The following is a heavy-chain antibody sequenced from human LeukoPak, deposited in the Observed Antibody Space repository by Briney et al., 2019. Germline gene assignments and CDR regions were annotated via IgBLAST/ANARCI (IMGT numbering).Heavy chain of an antibody. V-gene: IGHV3-21*06. CDR1: GFTFSNFG. CDR2: ISTTGSDI. J-gene: IGHJ5*02. D-gene: IGHD6-19*01. Sequence: GGSLRLSCAASGFTFSNFGMSWVRQAPGKGLEWASSISTTGSDIYYADSVRGRFTISRDNAKNSLYLQMTSLRVEDTAVYYCAREVTGYKSGQRYSWFDPWGQGTLVTVSS. CDR3: AREVTGYKSGQRYSWFDP.